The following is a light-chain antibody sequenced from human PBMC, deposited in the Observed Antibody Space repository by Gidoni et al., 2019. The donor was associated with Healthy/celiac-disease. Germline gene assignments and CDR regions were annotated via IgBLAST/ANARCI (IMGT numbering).Light chain of an antibody. CDR2: DAA. Sequence: DIQMTQSPSSLPASVVDRVTITCQASKDIINSLNWYHQQTGKDPTILINDAANLEKGVPSRFSGGGAGTDFTFTISSLQPEDIATYYCQQYDNLQLTFGGGTKVEIK. V-gene: IGKV1-33*01. CDR1: KDIINS. J-gene: IGKJ4*01. CDR3: QQYDNLQLT.